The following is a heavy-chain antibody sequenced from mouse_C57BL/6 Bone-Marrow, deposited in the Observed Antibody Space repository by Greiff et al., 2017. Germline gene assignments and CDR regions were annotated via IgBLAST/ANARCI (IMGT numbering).Heavy chain of an antibody. CDR1: GYAFSTYW. V-gene: IGHV1-80*01. D-gene: IGHD4-1*01. J-gene: IGHJ2*01. Sequence: VQRVESGAELVKPGASVKISCKVSGYAFSTYWMNWVKQRPGKGLEWIGQIYPGDGDTNYNGKFKGKATLTADKSSSTAYMQLSSLTSEDSAVYFYARDWDYCDYWGQGTTLTVSS. CDR3: ARDWDYCDY. CDR2: IYPGDGDT.